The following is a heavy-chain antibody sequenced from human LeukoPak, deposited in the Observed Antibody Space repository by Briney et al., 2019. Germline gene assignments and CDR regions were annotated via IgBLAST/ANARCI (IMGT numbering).Heavy chain of an antibody. CDR2: VSNDGSNQ. CDR1: GFTFTYYA. CDR3: ARGPDPVVRGPRRAFDL. J-gene: IGHJ3*01. V-gene: IGHV3-30-3*01. Sequence: GGSQRLSCAASGFTFTYYAMHWDRQAPGKGLEWVSVVSNDGSNQDYTDSVKGRFIISRDDSKSTVYLQMNSLRVDDTAMYYCARGPDPVVRGPRRAFDLWGQGTMVTVSS. D-gene: IGHD3-10*01.